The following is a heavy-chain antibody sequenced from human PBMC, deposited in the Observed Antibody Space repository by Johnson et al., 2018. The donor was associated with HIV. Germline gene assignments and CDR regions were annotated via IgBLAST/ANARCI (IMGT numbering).Heavy chain of an antibody. CDR2: LFSGDST. V-gene: IGHV3-66*01. Sequence: VQLMESEGGLVQPGGSLRLSCAASGISVSSYYMSWVRQAPGKGLEWVSVLFSGDSTNYADSVKGRFTISRDKVKNSLYLQMNSLRAEDTALYYCARDANEFVVVIANDAFDMWGQGTMVTVSS. CDR3: ARDANEFVVVIANDAFDM. J-gene: IGHJ3*02. CDR1: GISVSSYY. D-gene: IGHD2-21*01.